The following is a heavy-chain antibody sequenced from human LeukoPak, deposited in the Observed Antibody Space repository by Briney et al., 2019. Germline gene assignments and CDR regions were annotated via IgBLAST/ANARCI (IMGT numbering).Heavy chain of an antibody. V-gene: IGHV4-39*07. J-gene: IGHJ5*02. CDR3: ARCHEIAGYSSGWIDP. D-gene: IGHD6-19*01. Sequence: SSETLSLTCTVSGGSISSSSYYWGWIRQPPGKGLEWIGEINHSGSTNYNPSLKSRVTISVDTSKNQFSLKLSSVTAADTAVYYCARCHEIAGYSSGWIDPWGQGTLVTVSS. CDR2: INHSGST. CDR1: GGSISSSSYY.